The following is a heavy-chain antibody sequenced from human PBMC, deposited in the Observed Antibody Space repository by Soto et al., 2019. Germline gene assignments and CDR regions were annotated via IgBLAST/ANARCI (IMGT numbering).Heavy chain of an antibody. V-gene: IGHV1-46*01. CDR2: VNPNGGGT. CDR3: ARGGEWLQFDY. CDR1: GYNFTTYY. Sequence: QVQLVQSGAEVKKPGASVKVSCKASGYNFTTYYMHWVRQAPGQGLEWMGIVNPNGGGTSYAQKFQGRATMTRDTSTSTVYMELTGLRSEDTAVYYCARGGEWLQFDYWGQGTLVTVSS. J-gene: IGHJ4*02. D-gene: IGHD5-12*01.